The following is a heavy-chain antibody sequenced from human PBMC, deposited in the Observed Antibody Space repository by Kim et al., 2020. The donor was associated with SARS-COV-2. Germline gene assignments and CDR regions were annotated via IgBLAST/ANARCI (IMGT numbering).Heavy chain of an antibody. Sequence: SETLSLTCAVDGGSFSGYSWTWIRQAPGKGLEWIGEINHSGSTNYHPSLKSRLTISVDTSKNQFSLKLKSVTAADTAVYYCARGKSEISMIVVVMTGASYFYDSWGQGNLVTVSS. V-gene: IGHV4-34*01. CDR2: INHSGST. J-gene: IGHJ4*02. CDR1: GGSFSGYS. D-gene: IGHD3-22*01. CDR3: ARGKSEISMIVVVMTGASYFYDS.